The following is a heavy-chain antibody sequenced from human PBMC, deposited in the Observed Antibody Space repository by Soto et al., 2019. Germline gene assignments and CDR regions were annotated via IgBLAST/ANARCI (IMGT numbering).Heavy chain of an antibody. V-gene: IGHV3-74*01. CDR1: GFPFTPFW. D-gene: IGHD3-16*01. CDR2: INIDGGRK. Sequence: EVQVVESGGGLVQPGESLRLSCAPSGFPFTPFWRHWVPKAPGRGLVCFSQINIDGGRKVNADSVKGRFTISRDNAKNTLYLQMNSLKAEDTAVYYCVRDRGSPDSFNVWGRGTMVTVSS. J-gene: IGHJ3*01. CDR3: VRDRGSPDSFNV.